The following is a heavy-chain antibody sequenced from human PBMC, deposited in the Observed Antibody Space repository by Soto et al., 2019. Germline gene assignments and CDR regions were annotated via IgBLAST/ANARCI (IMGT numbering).Heavy chain of an antibody. Sequence: GGSLRLSCAASGFTFSSYAMSWVRQAPGKGLEWVSAISGSGGSTYYADALKGRFTISRDNSKNTLYLQMNSLRAEDTAVYYCAKEFSIFGVVTDPLDAFDIWGQGTMVTVSS. D-gene: IGHD3-3*01. CDR3: AKEFSIFGVVTDPLDAFDI. J-gene: IGHJ3*02. CDR2: ISGSGGST. CDR1: GFTFSSYA. V-gene: IGHV3-23*01.